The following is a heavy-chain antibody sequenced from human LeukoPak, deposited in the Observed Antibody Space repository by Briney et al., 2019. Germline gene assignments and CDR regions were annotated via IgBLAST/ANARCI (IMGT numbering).Heavy chain of an antibody. J-gene: IGHJ4*02. D-gene: IGHD6-13*01. CDR1: GFSFSSYW. CDR3: ARKAAGLTFDY. V-gene: IGHV3-74*01. CDR2: INSDGSST. Sequence: GGSLRLSCVASGFSFSSYWLHWVRQAPGPGQVWVSRINSDGSSTNYAGDVQGRFTIYRGNAENTLYLQMNSLRAEDTAVYYCARKAAGLTFDYWGQGTLVTVSS.